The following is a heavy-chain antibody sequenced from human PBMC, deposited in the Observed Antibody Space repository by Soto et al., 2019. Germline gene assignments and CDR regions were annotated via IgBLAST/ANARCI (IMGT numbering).Heavy chain of an antibody. D-gene: IGHD3-16*02. Sequence: PSETLSLTCAVYGGSFSGYYWSWIRQPPGKGLEWIGEINHSGSTNYNPSLKSRVTISVDTSKNQFSLKLSSVTAADTAVYYCARLDFTFGGVIAESDDYWGQGTLVTVSS. CDR2: INHSGST. J-gene: IGHJ4*02. V-gene: IGHV4-34*01. CDR1: GGSFSGYY. CDR3: ARLDFTFGGVIAESDDY.